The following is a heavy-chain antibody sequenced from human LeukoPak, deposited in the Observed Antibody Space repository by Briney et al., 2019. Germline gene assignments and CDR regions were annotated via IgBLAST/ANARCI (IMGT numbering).Heavy chain of an antibody. J-gene: IGHJ4*02. CDR2: ISDDSSFT. V-gene: IGHV3-23*01. D-gene: IGHD5-12*01. CDR1: GLFFGKYA. CDR3: AKGRCSGPGCDSFDY. Sequence: PGGSLRLSCAASGLFFGKYAMAWVRQAPGKGLECVSIISDDSSFTYYLDSVKGRSTIFRDNSKNTLYLHMNSLKAEDTAVYYCAKGRCSGPGCDSFDYWGQGTLVTVSS.